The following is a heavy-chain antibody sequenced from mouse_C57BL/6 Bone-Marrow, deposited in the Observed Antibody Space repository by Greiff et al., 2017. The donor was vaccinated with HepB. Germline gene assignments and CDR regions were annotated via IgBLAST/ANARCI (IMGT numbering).Heavy chain of an antibody. J-gene: IGHJ2*01. Sequence: VQLQQSGAELARPGASVKLSCKASGYTFTSYGISWVKQRTGQGLEWIGEIYPRSGNTYYNEKFKGKATLTADKSSSTAYMELRSLTSEDSAVYFCARGPYDSLYFDYWGQGTTLTVSS. CDR2: IYPRSGNT. CDR1: GYTFTSYG. D-gene: IGHD2-4*01. CDR3: ARGPYDSLYFDY. V-gene: IGHV1-81*01.